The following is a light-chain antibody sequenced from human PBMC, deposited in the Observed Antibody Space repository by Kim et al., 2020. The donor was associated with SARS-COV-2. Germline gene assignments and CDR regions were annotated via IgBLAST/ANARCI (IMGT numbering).Light chain of an antibody. J-gene: IGLJ7*01. Sequence: LGQTVRITCQGDSLRSYYASWYQRKPGQAPVLVIYGKNNRPSGIPDRFSGSSSGNTASLTITGAQAEDEADYYCNSRDSSGNHLRVFGGGTQLTVL. V-gene: IGLV3-19*01. CDR2: GKN. CDR1: SLRSYY. CDR3: NSRDSSGNHLRV.